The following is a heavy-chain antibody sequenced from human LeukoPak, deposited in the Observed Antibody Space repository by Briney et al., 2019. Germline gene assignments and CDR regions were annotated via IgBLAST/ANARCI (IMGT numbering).Heavy chain of an antibody. V-gene: IGHV3-30-3*01. CDR3: ARGGSEDAMTVLRYFDWRPPYYYDYMDV. D-gene: IGHD3-9*01. J-gene: IGHJ6*03. CDR1: GFTFSSYA. CDR2: ISYDGSNK. Sequence: GGSLRLSCAASGFTFSSYAMHWVRQAPGKGLEWVAVISYDGSNKYYADSVKGRFTISRDNSKNTLYLQMNSLRAEDTAVYYCARGGSEDAMTVLRYFDWRPPYYYDYMDVWGKGTTVTVSS.